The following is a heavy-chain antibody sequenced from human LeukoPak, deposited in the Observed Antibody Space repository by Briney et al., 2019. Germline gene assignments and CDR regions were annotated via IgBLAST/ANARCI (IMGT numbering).Heavy chain of an antibody. Sequence: GGSLRLSCAASGFTVSSNYMSWVRQAPGKGLEWVSVIYSGGSTYYADSVKGRFTISRDNSKNTLYLQMNSLRAEDTAVYYCARGGVHDSYYYGSGSYLPFDYWGQGTLVTVSS. D-gene: IGHD3-10*01. CDR2: IYSGGST. CDR3: ARGGVHDSYYYGSGSYLPFDY. J-gene: IGHJ4*02. V-gene: IGHV3-53*01. CDR1: GFTVSSNY.